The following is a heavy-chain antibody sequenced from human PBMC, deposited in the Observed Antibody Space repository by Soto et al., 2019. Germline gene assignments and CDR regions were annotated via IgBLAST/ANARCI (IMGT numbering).Heavy chain of an antibody. CDR3: ARPRIVVVPAAIPAYMDV. D-gene: IGHD2-2*01. CDR1: GGSFSGYY. J-gene: IGHJ6*03. CDR2: INHSGST. V-gene: IGHV4-34*01. Sequence: SETLSLTCAVYGGSFSGYYWSWTRQPPGKGLEWIGEINHSGSTNYNPSLKSRVTISVDTSKNQFSLKLSSVTAADTAVYYCARPRIVVVPAAIPAYMDVWGKGTTVTVSS.